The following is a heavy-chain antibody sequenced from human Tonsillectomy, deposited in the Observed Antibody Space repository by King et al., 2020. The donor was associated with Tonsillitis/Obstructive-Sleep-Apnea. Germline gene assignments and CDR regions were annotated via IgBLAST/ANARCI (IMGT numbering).Heavy chain of an antibody. J-gene: IGHJ3*02. CDR1: GFTFSSYG. V-gene: IGHV3-30*18. CDR3: SKGHYDFWSGDAFDM. Sequence: VQLVESGGGVVQPGRSLRLSCAASGFTFSSYGMHWVRQAPGKGLEWVAVISHDGNNIYYTDSVKGRFAISRDNSKNTLQLHMNRLRAEETAVYYCSKGHYDFWSGDAFDMWGQGTMVTVSS. D-gene: IGHD3-3*01. CDR2: ISHDGNNI.